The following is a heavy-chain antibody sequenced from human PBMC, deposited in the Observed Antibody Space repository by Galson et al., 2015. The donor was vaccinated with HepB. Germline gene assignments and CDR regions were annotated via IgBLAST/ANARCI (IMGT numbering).Heavy chain of an antibody. V-gene: IGHV3-30*18. CDR3: TNHRPNAVMAGAPFDY. CDR2: ISHDGSSK. Sequence: SLRLSCAASGFIFSSYGMHWVRQAPGKGLEWVAVISHDGSSKFYEDSVKGRFTISRDNSENTLYLQMNSLRVDDTAIYYCTNHRPNAVMAGAPFDYWGQGTLVTVSS. J-gene: IGHJ4*02. CDR1: GFIFSSYG. D-gene: IGHD3-16*01.